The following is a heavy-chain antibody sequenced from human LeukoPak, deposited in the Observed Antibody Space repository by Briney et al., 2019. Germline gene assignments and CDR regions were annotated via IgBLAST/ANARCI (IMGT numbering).Heavy chain of an antibody. V-gene: IGHV1-18*01. CDR1: GYTFTSYG. CDR2: ISAYNGNT. D-gene: IGHD2-2*01. J-gene: IGHJ4*02. Sequence: ASVKVSCKASGYTFTSYGISWVRQAPGQGLEWMGWISAYNGNTNYAQNLQGRVTMTTDTSTSTAYMELRSLRSDDTAVYYCARGGQYCSSTSCYVIKYYFDYWGQGTLVTVSS. CDR3: ARGGQYCSSTSCYVIKYYFDY.